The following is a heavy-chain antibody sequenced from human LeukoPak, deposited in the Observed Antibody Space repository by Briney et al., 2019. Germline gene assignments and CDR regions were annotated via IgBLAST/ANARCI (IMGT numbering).Heavy chain of an antibody. Sequence: QSGGSLRLSCAASGFTISSYYMAWVRQAPGKGLEWVSVIYHSGNTDYADSVKGRFTISRDNSKNTDYLQMNSLRPDDTATYYCARAILLTGSEYYFDSWGQGTVVTVSS. CDR2: IYHSGNT. CDR1: GFTISSYY. CDR3: ARAILLTGSEYYFDS. J-gene: IGHJ4*02. V-gene: IGHV3-53*01. D-gene: IGHD3-9*01.